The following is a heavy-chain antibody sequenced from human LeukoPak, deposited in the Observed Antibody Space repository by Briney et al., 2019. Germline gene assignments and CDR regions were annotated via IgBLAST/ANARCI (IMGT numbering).Heavy chain of an antibody. V-gene: IGHV4-39*07. CDR2: IYYSGNT. CDR3: ASIYGSGSYRVDY. Sequence: SETLSLTCTVSGGSIRSGGYYWAWIRQPPGKGLEWIGNIYYSGNTYYNPSLKSRVTISVDTSKSQFSLKLSSVTAADTAVYYCASIYGSGSYRVDYWGQGTLVTVSS. CDR1: GGSIRSGGYY. D-gene: IGHD3-10*01. J-gene: IGHJ4*02.